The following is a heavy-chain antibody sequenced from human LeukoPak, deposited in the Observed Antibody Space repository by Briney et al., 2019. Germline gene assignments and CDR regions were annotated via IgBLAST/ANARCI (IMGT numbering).Heavy chain of an antibody. Sequence: HTEGSLRLSCAASGFTVRSNSMSWVRQAPGKGLEWVSVLYSGGNTYYADSVKGRFTISRDNSKNTVYLQMSSLRTEDTAVYYCARDYGSGWYYFGYWGQGTLVTVSS. D-gene: IGHD6-19*01. J-gene: IGHJ4*02. CDR2: LYSGGNT. CDR3: ARDYGSGWYYFGY. V-gene: IGHV3-66*01. CDR1: GFTVRSNS.